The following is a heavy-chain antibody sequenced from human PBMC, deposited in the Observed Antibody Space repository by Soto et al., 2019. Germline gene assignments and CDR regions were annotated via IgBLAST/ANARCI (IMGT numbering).Heavy chain of an antibody. J-gene: IGHJ4*02. D-gene: IGHD3-16*01. Sequence: PGGSLRLSCAASGFTFSSYGMHWVRQAPGEGLEWVAVISYDGSNKYYADSVKGRFTISRDNSKNTLYLQMNSLRAEDTAVYYCAKPLGKTEYYFDYWGQGTLVTVSS. CDR1: GFTFSSYG. CDR2: ISYDGSNK. V-gene: IGHV3-30*18. CDR3: AKPLGKTEYYFDY.